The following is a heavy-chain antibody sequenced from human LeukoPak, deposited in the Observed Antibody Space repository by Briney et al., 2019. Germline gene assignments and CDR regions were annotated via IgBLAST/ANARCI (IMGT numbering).Heavy chain of an antibody. CDR1: GGTFSSYA. CDR3: ARDPSGYDYGHWYFDL. J-gene: IGHJ2*01. Sequence: ASVKVSCTASGGTFSSYAISWVRQAPGQGLEWMGRIIPILGIANYAQKFQGGVTITADKSTSTAYMELSSLRSEDTAVYYCARDPSGYDYGHWYFDLWGRGTLVTVSS. D-gene: IGHD5-12*01. CDR2: IIPILGIA. V-gene: IGHV1-69*04.